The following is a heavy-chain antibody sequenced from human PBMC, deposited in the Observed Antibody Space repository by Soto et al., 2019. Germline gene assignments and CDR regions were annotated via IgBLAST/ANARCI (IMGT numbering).Heavy chain of an antibody. D-gene: IGHD2-15*01. Sequence: GGSLRLSCAASGFTFSSYAMHWVRQAPGKGLEYVSAISSNGGSTYYANSVKGRFTISRDNSKNTLYLQMGSLRAEDMAVYYCARGPSGYCSGGSCYGANYYYYMDVWGKGTTVTVSS. V-gene: IGHV3-64*01. J-gene: IGHJ6*03. CDR1: GFTFSSYA. CDR3: ARGPSGYCSGGSCYGANYYYYMDV. CDR2: ISSNGGST.